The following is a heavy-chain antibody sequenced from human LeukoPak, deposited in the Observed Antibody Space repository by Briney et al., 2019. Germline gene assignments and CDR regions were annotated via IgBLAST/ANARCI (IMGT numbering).Heavy chain of an antibody. CDR3: ARAVEFWSGSPYFDF. D-gene: IGHD3-3*01. Sequence: GESLKISCKGSGYRFNSYYIGWVRQMPGKGLEWMGSIYPGDPETRYSPSFEGQVTISLDRSITTAYLQWSSLKASDTAMYYCARAVEFWSGSPYFDFWGQGSLVTVS. V-gene: IGHV5-51*01. J-gene: IGHJ4*02. CDR2: IYPGDPET. CDR1: GYRFNSYY.